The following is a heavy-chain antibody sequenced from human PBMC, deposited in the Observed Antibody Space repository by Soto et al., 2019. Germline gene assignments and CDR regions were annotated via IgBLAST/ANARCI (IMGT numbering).Heavy chain of an antibody. CDR2: SRNKAKTYTT. V-gene: IGHV3-72*01. CDR3: VRLYCSDNKFYHFDY. CDR1: GFTFSDHY. Sequence: EVQVVESGGGLVQPGGSLRLSCAASGFTFSDHYIDWVRQAPGKGLEWIGRSRNKAKTYTTEYAASVKGRFTISRDDSRKSLYLQMNSLKTEDTAVYYCVRLYCSDNKFYHFDYWGQGTLVTVSS. J-gene: IGHJ4*02. D-gene: IGHD2-15*01.